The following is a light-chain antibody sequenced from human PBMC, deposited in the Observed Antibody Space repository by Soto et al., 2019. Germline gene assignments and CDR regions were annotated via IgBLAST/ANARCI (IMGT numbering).Light chain of an antibody. CDR1: QAISSS. CDR3: QLLNDYRYT. V-gene: IGKV1-9*01. Sequence: DIQLTQSPSFLSASVGDRVTITCRASQAISSSLAWYQHNPGKAPKLLIYAASTLQNGVPSSFSGSGSGTEFTLTISSLQSVDFATYYSQLLNDYRYTFGQGTKVEIK. J-gene: IGKJ2*01. CDR2: AAS.